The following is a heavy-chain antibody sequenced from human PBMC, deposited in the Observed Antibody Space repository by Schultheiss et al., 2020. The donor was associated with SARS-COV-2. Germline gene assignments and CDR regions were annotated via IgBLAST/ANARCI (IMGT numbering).Heavy chain of an antibody. CDR3: ARVNYYDSSDAFDI. J-gene: IGHJ3*02. CDR1: GGSVSSSGYS. V-gene: IGHV4-39*02. D-gene: IGHD3-22*01. Sequence: SETLSLTCTVSGGSVSSSGYSWGWIRQPPGKGLEWIGCLHSSGSTSYNPSLKSRVTISVDTSKNQFSLKLSSVTAADTAVYYCARVNYYDSSDAFDIWGQGTMVTVSS. CDR2: LHSSGST.